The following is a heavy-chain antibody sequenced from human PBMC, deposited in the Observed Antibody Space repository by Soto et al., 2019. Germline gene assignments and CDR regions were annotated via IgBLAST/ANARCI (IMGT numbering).Heavy chain of an antibody. CDR1: GGSVSSGSYY. CDR3: ARVSTAVAGSHYYYYGMDV. CDR2: IYYSGST. D-gene: IGHD6-19*01. Sequence: SETLSLTCTVSGGSVSSGSYYWSWIRQPPGKGLEWIGYIYYSGSTNYNPSLKSRVTISVDTSKKQFSLKLSSVTAADTAVYYCARVSTAVAGSHYYYYGMDVWGQGTTVTVSS. V-gene: IGHV4-61*01. J-gene: IGHJ6*02.